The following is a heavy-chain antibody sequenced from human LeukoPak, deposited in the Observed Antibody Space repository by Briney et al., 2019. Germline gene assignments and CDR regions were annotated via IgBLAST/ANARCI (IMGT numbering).Heavy chain of an antibody. J-gene: IGHJ4*02. Sequence: SETLSLTCTVSGGSISSYYWSWIRQPPGKGLEWIGYIYYSGSTNYNPSLKSRVTISVDTSKNQFSLKLSSVTAADTAVYYCARVAYGEYNPFDYWGQGTLVTVSS. CDR3: ARVAYGEYNPFDY. D-gene: IGHD4-17*01. CDR1: GGSISSYY. V-gene: IGHV4-59*01. CDR2: IYYSGST.